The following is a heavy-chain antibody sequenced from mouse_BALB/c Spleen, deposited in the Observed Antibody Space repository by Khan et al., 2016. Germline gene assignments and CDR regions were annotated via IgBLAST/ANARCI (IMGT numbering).Heavy chain of an antibody. Sequence: QIQLVQSGPELKKPGETVRISCKASGYTFTNYGMNWVKQAPGKGLKWMGWINTYTGEPTYADDFKGRFAFSLETSASTAYLQINNLKNEDTATYFCARPDYGSSRGFACWGQGTLVTVSA. D-gene: IGHD1-1*01. J-gene: IGHJ3*01. CDR1: GYTFTNYG. CDR2: INTYTGEP. CDR3: ARPDYGSSRGFAC. V-gene: IGHV9-3-1*01.